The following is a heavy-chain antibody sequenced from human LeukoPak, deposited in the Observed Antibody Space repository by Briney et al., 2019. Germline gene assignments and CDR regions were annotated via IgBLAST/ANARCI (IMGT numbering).Heavy chain of an antibody. D-gene: IGHD2-8*02. V-gene: IGHV3-74*01. CDR2: INDDGSAT. CDR3: AKDFYWAFDY. CDR1: GFTFSNYW. Sequence: GGSLRLSCAASGFTFSNYWMHWVRQVPGKGLVWVSRINDDGSATFYADSVKGRFTISRDISKNTVYLQMNSLRVEDTAVYYCAKDFYWAFDYWGQGTLVTVSS. J-gene: IGHJ4*02.